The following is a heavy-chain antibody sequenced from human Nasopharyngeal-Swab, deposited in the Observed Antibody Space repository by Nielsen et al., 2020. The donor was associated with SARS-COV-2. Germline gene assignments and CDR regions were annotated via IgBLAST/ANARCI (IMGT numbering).Heavy chain of an antibody. D-gene: IGHD1-14*01. CDR1: GASINSSAYY. J-gene: IGHJ4*02. CDR2: MYYTGNT. V-gene: IGHV4-39*01. Sequence: GSLRLSCTVSGASINSSAYYWVWIRQPPGKGLEWITSMYYTGNTQYNPSLRSRVAISVDTSKNLFSLKVDSVTASDTAVYYCASRHDTRTLNLDYWGQGTLVTVSS. CDR3: ASRHDTRTLNLDY.